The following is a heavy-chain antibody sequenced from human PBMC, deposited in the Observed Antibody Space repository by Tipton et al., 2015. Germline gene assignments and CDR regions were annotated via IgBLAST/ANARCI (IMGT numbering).Heavy chain of an antibody. CDR1: GFTFSDYY. V-gene: IGHV3-11*01. J-gene: IGHJ6*02. CDR2: ISSSGITI. CDR3: ARVGYYDFWSGYQWRSSGYYYGMDV. D-gene: IGHD3-3*01. Sequence: SLRLSCAASGFTFSDYYMSWIRQAPGKGLEWVSYISSSGITIYYADSVKGRFTISRDNAKNSLYLQMNSLRAEDTAVYYCARVGYYDFWSGYQWRSSGYYYGMDVWGQGTTVTVSS.